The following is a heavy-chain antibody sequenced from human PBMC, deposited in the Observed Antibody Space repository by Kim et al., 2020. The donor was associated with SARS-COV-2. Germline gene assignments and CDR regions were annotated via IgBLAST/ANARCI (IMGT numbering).Heavy chain of an antibody. V-gene: IGHV4-39*07. Sequence: SETLSLTCTVSGGSISSSSYYWGWIRQPPGKGLEWIGSIYYSGSTYYNPSLKSRVTISVDTSKNQFSLKLSSVTAADTAVYYCARDGTSWDSRGGNFDYWGQGTLVTVSS. D-gene: IGHD6-13*01. J-gene: IGHJ4*02. CDR1: GGSISSSSYY. CDR3: ARDGTSWDSRGGNFDY. CDR2: IYYSGST.